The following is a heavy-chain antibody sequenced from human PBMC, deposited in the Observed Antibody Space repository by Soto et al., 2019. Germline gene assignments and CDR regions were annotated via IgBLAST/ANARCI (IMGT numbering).Heavy chain of an antibody. CDR1: GLTFDDYA. CDR2: ISWNSGSI. D-gene: IGHD2-15*01. J-gene: IGHJ4*02. CDR3: AKDMRGVGVVVAATPDY. Sequence: EVQLVESGGGLVQPGRSLRLSCAASGLTFDDYAMHWVRQAPGKGLEWVSGISWNSGSIGYADSVKGRFTISRDNAKNSLYLQMNSLRAEDTALYYCAKDMRGVGVVVAATPDYWGQGTLVTVSS. V-gene: IGHV3-9*01.